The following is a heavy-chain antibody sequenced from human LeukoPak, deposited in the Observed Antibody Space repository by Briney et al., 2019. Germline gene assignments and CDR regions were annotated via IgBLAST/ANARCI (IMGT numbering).Heavy chain of an antibody. Sequence: PSQTLSLTCAVSGGSINSGAYSWSWIRQPPGKGLEWIGYIYHSGSTYYNPSLKSRVTISVDRSKNQFSLKLSSVTAADTAVYYCARAVDTAMVNWGQGTLVIVSS. CDR1: GGSINSGAYS. CDR2: IYHSGST. CDR3: ARAVDTAMVN. J-gene: IGHJ4*02. V-gene: IGHV4-30-2*01. D-gene: IGHD5-18*01.